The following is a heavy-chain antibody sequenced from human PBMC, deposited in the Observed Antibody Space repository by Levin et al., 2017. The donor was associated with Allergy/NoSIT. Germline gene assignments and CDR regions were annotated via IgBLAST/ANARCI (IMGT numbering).Heavy chain of an antibody. V-gene: IGHV2-26*02. CDR1: GFSLSPPRMG. CDR3: SRIPHLAHRYLNYYGLDV. D-gene: IGHD1-14*01. Sequence: SGPTLVKPTETLTLTCTFSGFSLSPPRMGVTWIRQPPGKALEWLAHIFPNDKKSYSTSLQTRLTISKDTSKNQAELTMTNMDHVDTATYYCSRIPHLAHRYLNYYGLDVWGPGTTVTVSS. CDR2: IFPNDKK. J-gene: IGHJ6*02.